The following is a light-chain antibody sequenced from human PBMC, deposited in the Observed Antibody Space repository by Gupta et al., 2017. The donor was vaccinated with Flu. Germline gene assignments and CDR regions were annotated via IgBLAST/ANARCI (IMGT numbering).Light chain of an antibody. CDR1: NIGRKM. CDR2: DDS. Sequence: GQTARITCGGNNIGRKMVHWYQRRPGQAPVLVVCDDSSRPSGIPERFSGSNSGNTATLTISRVEAGDEADYYCQVWDSSSDHWVFGGGSKLTVL. CDR3: QVWDSSSDHWV. J-gene: IGLJ3*02. V-gene: IGLV3-21*02.